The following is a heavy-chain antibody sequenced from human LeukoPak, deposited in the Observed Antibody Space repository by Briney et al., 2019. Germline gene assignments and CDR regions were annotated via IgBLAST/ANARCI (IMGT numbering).Heavy chain of an antibody. CDR2: IYTSGST. CDR1: GGSISSYY. Sequence: PSETLSLTCSVSGGSISSYYWSWIRQPAGKGLEWIGRIYTSGSTNYNPSLKSRVSMSVDTSKNQFTLKLSSVTAADTAVYYCAREAIFGVVTTIDYYYYYYMDVWGKGTTVTVSS. CDR3: AREAIFGVVTTIDYYYYYYMDV. V-gene: IGHV4-4*07. J-gene: IGHJ6*03. D-gene: IGHD3-3*01.